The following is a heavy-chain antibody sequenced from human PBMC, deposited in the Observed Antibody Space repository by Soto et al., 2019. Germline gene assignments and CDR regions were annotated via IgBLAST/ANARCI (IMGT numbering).Heavy chain of an antibody. CDR2: ISSSSSYT. J-gene: IGHJ4*02. CDR3: ARDHHLYSGYYYVDY. Sequence: QVQLVESGGGLVKPGGSLRLSCAASGFTFSDYYMSWIRQAPGKGLEWVSYISSSSSYTNYADSVKGRFTISRDNAKNSLYLQMNSLRAEDTALYYCARDHHLYSGYYYVDYWGQGTLVTVSS. CDR1: GFTFSDYY. V-gene: IGHV3-11*05. D-gene: IGHD5-12*01.